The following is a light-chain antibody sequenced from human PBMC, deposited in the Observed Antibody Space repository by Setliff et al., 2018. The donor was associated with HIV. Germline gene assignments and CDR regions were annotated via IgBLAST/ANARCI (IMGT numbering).Light chain of an antibody. Sequence: QSALTQPASVSGSPGQSITISCTGISSDVGGYYSVSWYQQHPGKAPKLMIYDVINRPSWVSNRFSGSRSGNTASLTISGLQVEDEADYYCSSYTTSSTLYVFGPGTKVTV. J-gene: IGLJ1*01. CDR3: SSYTTSSTLYV. CDR2: DVI. CDR1: SSDVGGYYS. V-gene: IGLV2-14*03.